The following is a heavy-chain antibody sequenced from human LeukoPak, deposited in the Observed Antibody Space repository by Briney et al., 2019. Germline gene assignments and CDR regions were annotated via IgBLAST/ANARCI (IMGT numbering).Heavy chain of an antibody. Sequence: GGSLRLSCAASGFTVSSNYMSWVRQAPGKGLEWVSAISGSGGSTYYADSVKGRFTISRDNSKNTLYLQMNSLRAEDTAVYYCAKTSGYCSGGSCYPFDYWGQGTPVTVSS. CDR1: GFTVSSNY. V-gene: IGHV3-23*01. J-gene: IGHJ4*02. CDR3: AKTSGYCSGGSCYPFDY. CDR2: ISGSGGST. D-gene: IGHD2-15*01.